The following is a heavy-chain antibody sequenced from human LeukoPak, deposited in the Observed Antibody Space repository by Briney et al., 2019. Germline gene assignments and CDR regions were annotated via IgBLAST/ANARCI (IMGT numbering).Heavy chain of an antibody. CDR1: GLIFDDYA. V-gene: IGHV3-9*01. J-gene: IGHJ4*02. CDR2: ISWNSGSI. CDR3: AKDATYYYDSSGYLDY. Sequence: GRSLRLSCAASGLIFDDYAMHWVRHAPGKGLEWVSGISWNSGSIGYADSVKGRFAISRDNAKNSLYLQMNSLRAEDTALYYCAKDATYYYDSSGYLDYWGQGTLVTVSS. D-gene: IGHD3-22*01.